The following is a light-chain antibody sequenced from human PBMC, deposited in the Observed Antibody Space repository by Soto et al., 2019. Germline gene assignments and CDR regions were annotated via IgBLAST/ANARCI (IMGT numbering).Light chain of an antibody. J-gene: IGLJ1*01. CDR2: DVT. CDR3: TSYSSSVTYV. Sequence: QSALTQPASVSGSPGQSITISCTGTSSDVGGYNFLSWYQHHPGKAPKLIIYDVTNRPSGISNRFAGSKSGNTASLTISGLQTEVEADYYCTSYSSSVTYVLGTGPKITVL. CDR1: SSDVGGYNF. V-gene: IGLV2-14*03.